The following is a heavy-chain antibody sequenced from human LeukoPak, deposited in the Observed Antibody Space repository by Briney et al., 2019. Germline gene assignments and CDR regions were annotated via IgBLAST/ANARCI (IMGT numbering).Heavy chain of an antibody. V-gene: IGHV4-34*01. Sequence: PSETLSLTCAVYVGSFSGYYWSGIRQPPGKGLDWIGEINHSGSTNYNPSLKSRVTISVDTSKNQFSLKLSSVTAADPAVYYCARGGWSYCSSTSCNYYFDYWGQGTLVTVSS. CDR1: VGSFSGYY. J-gene: IGHJ4*02. D-gene: IGHD2-2*01. CDR2: INHSGST. CDR3: ARGGWSYCSSTSCNYYFDY.